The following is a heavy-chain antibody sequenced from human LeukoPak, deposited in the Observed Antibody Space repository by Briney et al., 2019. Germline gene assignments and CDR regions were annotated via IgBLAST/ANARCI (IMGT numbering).Heavy chain of an antibody. V-gene: IGHV4-61*05. Sequence: SETLSLTCTVSGGSISSSSDYWGWIRQSPGKGLEWIGYIYYDGSTNYNPSLRGRVTISVDTSKNQFSLKLSSATAADTAVYYCARAFYPGYYSYMAVWGKGTTVTVSS. CDR2: IYYDGST. J-gene: IGHJ6*03. CDR1: GGSISSSSDY. CDR3: ARAFYPGYYSYMAV. D-gene: IGHD3-3*02.